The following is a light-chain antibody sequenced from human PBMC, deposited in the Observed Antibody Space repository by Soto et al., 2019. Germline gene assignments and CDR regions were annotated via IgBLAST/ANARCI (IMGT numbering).Light chain of an antibody. CDR1: QSVSSSY. Sequence: EIVLTQSPGTLSLSPGERATVSCRASQSVSSSYLAWYQQKPGQAPRLLIYGASSRATGIPDRFSGSGSGTDFTLTISRLEPEDFAVYYCQLYGSSLGAFGPRTKVDIK. V-gene: IGKV3-20*01. J-gene: IGKJ3*01. CDR3: QLYGSSLGA. CDR2: GAS.